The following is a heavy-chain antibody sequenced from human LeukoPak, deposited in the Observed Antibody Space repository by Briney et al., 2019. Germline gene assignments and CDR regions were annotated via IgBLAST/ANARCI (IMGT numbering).Heavy chain of an antibody. J-gene: IGHJ4*02. CDR1: GFTFNTYS. V-gene: IGHV3-21*01. D-gene: IGHD1-26*01. CDR2: ISRTSESI. CDR3: ARGPAANSGNYYVGDY. Sequence: GGSLGLSCAASGFTFNTYSMSWVRQAPGKGLEWVSIISRTSESIFYADSVKGRFTISRDNAKNSLYLQMNGLRAEDTAVYYCARGPAANSGNYYVGDYWGQGTLVTVSS.